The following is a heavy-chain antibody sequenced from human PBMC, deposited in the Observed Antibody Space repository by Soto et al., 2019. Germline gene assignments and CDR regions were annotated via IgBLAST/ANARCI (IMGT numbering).Heavy chain of an antibody. V-gene: IGHV1-69*01. CDR2: ISPTFGKA. Sequence: QVQLVQSGAEVKKPGSSVKVSCKAFGGTLSNYAIKWVRQAPGQGLEWMGDISPTFGKANYAQKFQGKVTITADESSSTAYMELSSLTSEDTALYYCVREVRVHTPVFGIWGQGTLVTVSS. CDR3: VREVRVHTPVFGI. D-gene: IGHD2-2*01. CDR1: GGTLSNYA. J-gene: IGHJ4*02.